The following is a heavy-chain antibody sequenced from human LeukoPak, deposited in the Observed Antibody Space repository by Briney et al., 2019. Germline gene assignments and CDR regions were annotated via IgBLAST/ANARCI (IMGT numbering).Heavy chain of an antibody. CDR2: MNSNSGNT. CDR1: GYTFTSYD. V-gene: IGHV1-8*01. J-gene: IGHJ4*02. D-gene: IGHD1-26*01. CDR3: ARGELTWDYYFDY. Sequence: PGASVKVSCKASGYTFTSYDINWVRQATGQGLEWMGWMNSNSGNTGYAQKFQGRVTMTRNTSISTAYMELSSLRSEDTAVYYCARGELTWDYYFDYWGQGTLVTVSS.